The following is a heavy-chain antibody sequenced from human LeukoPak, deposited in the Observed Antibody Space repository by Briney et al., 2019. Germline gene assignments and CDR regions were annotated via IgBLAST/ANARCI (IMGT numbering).Heavy chain of an antibody. D-gene: IGHD3-16*01. CDR1: GGSISTYY. CDR3: ARGGRKVPTNWCDP. Sequence: SSETLSLTCSVSGGSISTYYWSWIRQPPGKGLEWIGFVQNSGTTNYNPSLKSRVTMSVDTSKNQFSLKLTSVTAADTAVYYCARGGRKVPTNWCDPWGQGTLVTVSS. V-gene: IGHV4-59*13. J-gene: IGHJ5*02. CDR2: VQNSGTT.